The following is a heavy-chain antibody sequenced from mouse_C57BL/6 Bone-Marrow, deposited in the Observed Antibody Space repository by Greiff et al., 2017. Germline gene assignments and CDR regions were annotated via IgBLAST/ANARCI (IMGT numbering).Heavy chain of an antibody. CDR2: IHPNSGST. CDR3: TRDGSSAWFAY. V-gene: IGHV1-64*01. CDR1: GYTFTSYW. D-gene: IGHD1-1*01. J-gene: IGHJ3*01. Sequence: QVQLQPPGAELVKPGASVKLSCKASGYTFTSYWMHWVKQRPGQGLEWIGMIHPNSGSTNYNEKFKSKATLTVDKSSSTAYMQRSSLTSEDSAVYCCTRDGSSAWFAYWGQGALVTVSA.